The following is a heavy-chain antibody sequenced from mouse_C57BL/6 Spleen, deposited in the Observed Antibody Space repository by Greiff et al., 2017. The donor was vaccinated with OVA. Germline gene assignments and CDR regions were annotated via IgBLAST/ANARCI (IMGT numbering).Heavy chain of an antibody. Sequence: VQLQQPGPELVKPGASVKISCKASGYTFTDYYMNWVKQSHGKSLEWIGDINPNNGGTSYNQKFKGKATLTVDKSSSTAYMELRSLTSEDSAVYYCARDRGWLRRYFDYWGQGTTLTVSS. D-gene: IGHD2-2*01. J-gene: IGHJ2*01. CDR1: GYTFTDYY. V-gene: IGHV1-26*01. CDR3: ARDRGWLRRYFDY. CDR2: INPNNGGT.